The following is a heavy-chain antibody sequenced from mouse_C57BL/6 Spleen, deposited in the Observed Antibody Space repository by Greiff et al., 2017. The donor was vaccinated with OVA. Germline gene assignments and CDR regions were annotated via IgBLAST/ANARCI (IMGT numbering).Heavy chain of an antibody. J-gene: IGHJ4*01. CDR1: GYTFTSYW. CDR3: ARRGITTVVPYAMDY. V-gene: IGHV1-61*01. Sequence: QVQLQQPGAELVRPGSSVKLSCKASGYTFTSYWMDWVKQRPGQGLEWIGNIYPSDSETHYNQKFKDKATLTVDKSSSTAYMQLSSLTSEDSAVYYCARRGITTVVPYAMDYWGQGTSVTVSS. CDR2: IYPSDSET. D-gene: IGHD1-1*01.